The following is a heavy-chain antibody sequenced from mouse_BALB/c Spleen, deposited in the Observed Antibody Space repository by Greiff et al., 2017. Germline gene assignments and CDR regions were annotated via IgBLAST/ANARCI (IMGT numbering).Heavy chain of an antibody. CDR1: GFNIKDTY. CDR3: ARRYYGSDAMDY. V-gene: IGHV14-3*02. D-gene: IGHD1-1*01. Sequence: EVKLVESGAELVKPGASVKLSCTASGFNIKDTYMHWVKQRPEQGLEWIGRIDPANGNTKYDPKFQGKATITADTSSNTAYLQLSSLTSEDTAVYYCARRYYGSDAMDYWGQGSAGTVSS. J-gene: IGHJ4*01. CDR2: IDPANGNT.